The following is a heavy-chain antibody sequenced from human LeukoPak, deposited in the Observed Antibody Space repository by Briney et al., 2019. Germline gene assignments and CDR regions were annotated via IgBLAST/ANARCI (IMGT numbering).Heavy chain of an antibody. D-gene: IGHD6-19*01. V-gene: IGHV3-30*04. J-gene: IGHJ4*02. Sequence: GSLRLSCAASGFTFSNYAMHWVRQAPGKGLEWVAPISYDGSNKYYADSVKGRFTISRDNSKNTLYLQMSSLRAEDTAVYFCARDEDVYSSGWSSGASDYWGQGALVTVSS. CDR2: ISYDGSNK. CDR1: GFTFSNYA. CDR3: ARDEDVYSSGWSSGASDY.